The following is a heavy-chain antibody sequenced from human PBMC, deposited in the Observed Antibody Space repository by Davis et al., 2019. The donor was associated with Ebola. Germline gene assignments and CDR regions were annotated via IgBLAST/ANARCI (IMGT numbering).Heavy chain of an antibody. Sequence: GESLKISCAASGFTFSSYWMSWVRQAPGKGLEWVANIKQDGSEKYYVDSVKGRFTISRDNAKNSLYLQMNSLRAEDTAVYYCASSPGVQGVIRFDPWGQGTLVTVSS. CDR2: IKQDGSEK. J-gene: IGHJ5*02. CDR3: ASSPGVQGVIRFDP. CDR1: GFTFSSYW. V-gene: IGHV3-7*01. D-gene: IGHD3-10*01.